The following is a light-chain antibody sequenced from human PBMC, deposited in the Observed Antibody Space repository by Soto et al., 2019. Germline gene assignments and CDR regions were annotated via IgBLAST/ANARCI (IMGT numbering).Light chain of an antibody. J-gene: IGKJ1*01. CDR1: QSVSSYS. CDR3: QQYGSSLTWT. V-gene: IGKV3-20*01. Sequence: EIVLTQSPGTLSLSPGERATLSCRASQSVSSYSLAWYQKKPGQAPRLLIYGASSRAAGIPVRFSGSGSGTDFTLTISGLEPEDFAVYYCQQYGSSLTWTFGQGTKVDIK. CDR2: GAS.